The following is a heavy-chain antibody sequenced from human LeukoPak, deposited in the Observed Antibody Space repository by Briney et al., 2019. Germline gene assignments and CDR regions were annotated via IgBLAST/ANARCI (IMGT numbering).Heavy chain of an antibody. D-gene: IGHD4-17*01. CDR3: AIHYGDYFDY. Sequence: SETLSLTCAVYGGSFSGYYWSWIRQPPGKGLEWIGEINHSGSTNYNPSLKSRVTISVDTSKNQFSLKLSSVTAADTAVYYCAIHYGDYFDYWGQGTLVTVSS. J-gene: IGHJ4*02. CDR1: GGSFSGYY. CDR2: INHSGST. V-gene: IGHV4-34*01.